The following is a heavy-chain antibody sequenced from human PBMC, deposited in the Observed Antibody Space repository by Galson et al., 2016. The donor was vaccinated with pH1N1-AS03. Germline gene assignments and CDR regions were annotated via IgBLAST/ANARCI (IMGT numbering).Heavy chain of an antibody. V-gene: IGHV3-30*02. CDR1: GFTFSNYG. Sequence: SLRLSCAASGFTFSNYGIHWVRQAPGKGLEWVAFIRDDGSDRHYAKSVKGRFTISRDSSKGTVYLQMNSLRSEDTATYYCARHQGVAIAARLSGGLDYWGQGTLVTVSS. J-gene: IGHJ4*02. CDR2: IRDDGSDR. CDR3: ARHQGVAIAARLSGGLDY. D-gene: IGHD6-6*01.